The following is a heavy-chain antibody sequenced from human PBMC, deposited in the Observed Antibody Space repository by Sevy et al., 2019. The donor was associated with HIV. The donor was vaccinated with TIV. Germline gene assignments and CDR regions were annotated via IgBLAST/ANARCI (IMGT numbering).Heavy chain of an antibody. CDR2: ISGSGGST. CDR3: AKFLSVAGTRGGICDY. D-gene: IGHD6-19*01. CDR1: VFTFSSYA. Sequence: GGSLRLSCAASVFTFSSYAMSWVRQAPGKGLEWVSAISGSGGSTYYADSVKGRFTISRDNSKNTLYLQMNSLRAEDTAVYYCAKFLSVAGTRGGICDYWGQGTLVTVSS. J-gene: IGHJ4*02. V-gene: IGHV3-23*01.